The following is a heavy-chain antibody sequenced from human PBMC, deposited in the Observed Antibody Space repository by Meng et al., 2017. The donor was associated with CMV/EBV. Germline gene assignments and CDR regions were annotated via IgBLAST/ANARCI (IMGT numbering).Heavy chain of an antibody. CDR2: INPSGGST. V-gene: IGHV1-46*01. Sequence: HVVLVLSVAGVKETGVTGKVSCRASGSTCTNYYMHWVRQAPGQGLEWMGIINPSGGSTSYAQKFQGRVTMTRDTSTSTVYMELSSLRSEDTAVYYCAREEGIAARSDWFDPWGQGTLVTVSS. CDR3: AREEGIAARSDWFDP. D-gene: IGHD6-6*01. J-gene: IGHJ5*02. CDR1: GSTCTNYY.